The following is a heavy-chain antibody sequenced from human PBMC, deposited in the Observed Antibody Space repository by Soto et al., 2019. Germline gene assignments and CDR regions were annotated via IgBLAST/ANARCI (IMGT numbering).Heavy chain of an antibody. V-gene: IGHV3-23*01. Sequence: EVQLLESGGGLVQPGGSLRLSCAASGFTFSNYAMSWVRQAPGKGLEWVSSISGSGGSTYYADSVKGRFTVSRDNSKNTVHLQMNSLRIEDTAVYYCAKEATRSAIYLDYWGQGTLVTVSS. CDR1: GFTFSNYA. CDR3: AKEATRSAIYLDY. D-gene: IGHD3-3*01. CDR2: ISGSGGST. J-gene: IGHJ4*02.